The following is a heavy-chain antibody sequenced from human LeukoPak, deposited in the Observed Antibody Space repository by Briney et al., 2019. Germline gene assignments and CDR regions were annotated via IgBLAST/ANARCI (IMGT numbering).Heavy chain of an antibody. CDR1: GFTFSSYS. D-gene: IGHD3-22*01. V-gene: IGHV3-48*01. J-gene: IGHJ4*02. Sequence: GSLRLSCAASGFTFSSYSMNWVRQAPGKGLEWVSYISSSSSTIYYADSVKGRFTISRDNAKNSLYLQMNSLRAEDTAVYYCAREPRLHYYDSSGSDYWGQGTLLTVSS. CDR2: ISSSSSTI. CDR3: AREPRLHYYDSSGSDY.